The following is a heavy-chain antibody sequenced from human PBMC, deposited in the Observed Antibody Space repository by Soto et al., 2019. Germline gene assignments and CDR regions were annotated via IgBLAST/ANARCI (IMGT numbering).Heavy chain of an antibody. J-gene: IGHJ5*02. Sequence: GGSLRLSCVASGFTFKSYAMSWVRQAPGKGLEWVSGISGSGGTTHYADSVKGRFTISRDNSRNTLYLQMNSLRAEDTAVYYCAKGTSTAWGFDPWGQGTLVTVSS. CDR3: AKGTSTAWGFDP. CDR1: GFTFKSYA. D-gene: IGHD7-27*01. V-gene: IGHV3-23*01. CDR2: ISGSGGTT.